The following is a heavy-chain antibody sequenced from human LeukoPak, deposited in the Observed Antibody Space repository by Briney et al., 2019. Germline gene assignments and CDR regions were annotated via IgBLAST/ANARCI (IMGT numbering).Heavy chain of an antibody. Sequence: ASVKVSCKASGYTFTGYYMHWVRQAPGQGLEWMGWINPNSGGTNYAQKFQGRVTMTRDTSISTAYMELSRLRSDDTAVCYCARDLKVVPATLSVNYYYYYGMDVWGQGTTVTVSS. D-gene: IGHD2-15*01. CDR1: GYTFTGYY. CDR2: INPNSGGT. CDR3: ARDLKVVPATLSVNYYYYYGMDV. V-gene: IGHV1-2*02. J-gene: IGHJ6*02.